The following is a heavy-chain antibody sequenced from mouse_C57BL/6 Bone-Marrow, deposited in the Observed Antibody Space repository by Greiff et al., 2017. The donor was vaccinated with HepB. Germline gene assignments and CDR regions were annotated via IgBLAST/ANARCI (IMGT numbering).Heavy chain of an antibody. CDR2: IHPNSGST. V-gene: IGHV1-64*01. Sequence: QVQLQQPGAELVKPGASVKLSCKASGYTFTSYWMHWVKQRPGQGLEWIGMIHPNSGSTNYNEKFKSKATLTVDKSSSTAYMQLSSLTSEDSAVYYCAKEGAYGNYGWWYFDVWGTGTTVTVSS. D-gene: IGHD2-1*01. CDR3: AKEGAYGNYGWWYFDV. CDR1: GYTFTSYW. J-gene: IGHJ1*03.